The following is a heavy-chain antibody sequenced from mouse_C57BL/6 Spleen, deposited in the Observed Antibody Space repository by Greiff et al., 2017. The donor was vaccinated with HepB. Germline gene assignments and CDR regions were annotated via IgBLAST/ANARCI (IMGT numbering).Heavy chain of an antibody. D-gene: IGHD2-4*01. CDR2: ISDGGSYT. Sequence: EVMLVESGGGLVKPGGSLKLSCAASGFTFSSYAMSWVRQTPEKRLEWVATISDGGSYTYYPDNVKGRFTISRDNAKNNLYLQRSHLKSEDTAMYYCARGNDYDWFAYWGQGTLVTVSA. V-gene: IGHV5-4*03. J-gene: IGHJ3*01. CDR3: ARGNDYDWFAY. CDR1: GFTFSSYA.